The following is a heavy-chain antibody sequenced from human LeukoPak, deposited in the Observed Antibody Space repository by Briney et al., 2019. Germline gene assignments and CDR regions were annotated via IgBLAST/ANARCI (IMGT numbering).Heavy chain of an antibody. V-gene: IGHV3-23*01. CDR2: ISGRGTDT. CDR1: GFEFSIHD. J-gene: IGHJ4*02. CDR3: VKGFHFDW. Sequence: GGSLRLSCVVSGFEFSIHDMSWGRQAPGKGPEWVSSISGRGTDTYYRDSVKGRFTISRDTSKNTLYMQMNNLRVEDTALYYCVKGFHFDWWGQGTLVTVSS.